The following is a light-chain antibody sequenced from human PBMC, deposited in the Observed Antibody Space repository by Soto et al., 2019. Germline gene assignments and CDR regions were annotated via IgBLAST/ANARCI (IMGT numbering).Light chain of an antibody. Sequence: QSVLTQPRSVSGSPGESVPISCTGSSSDVGSYNYVSWYQQYPGQAPKVMIYDVTERPSEVTDRFSGSKSGNTASLTISGLQAEDEAEYFCCSYSGSDTLLFGGGTKLAVL. V-gene: IGLV2-11*01. CDR2: DVT. CDR3: CSYSGSDTLL. J-gene: IGLJ3*02. CDR1: SSDVGSYNY.